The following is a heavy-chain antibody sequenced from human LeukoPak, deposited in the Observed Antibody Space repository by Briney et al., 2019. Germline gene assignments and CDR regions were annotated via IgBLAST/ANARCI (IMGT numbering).Heavy chain of an antibody. V-gene: IGHV4-30-4*08. Sequence: SQTLSLTCALSLVSISSGDYYWSWIRQPPGKGLEWIGYIYYSGSIYYNPSLKSRVIISVDTSKNQFSLKLSSVTAADTAVYYCARADGDYAGYWGQGTLVTVSS. J-gene: IGHJ4*02. CDR3: ARADGDYAGY. CDR1: LVSISSGDYY. CDR2: IYYSGSI. D-gene: IGHD4-17*01.